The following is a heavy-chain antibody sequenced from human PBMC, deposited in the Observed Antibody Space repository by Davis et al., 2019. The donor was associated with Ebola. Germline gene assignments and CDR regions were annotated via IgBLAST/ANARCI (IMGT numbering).Heavy chain of an antibody. CDR2: IYSGGST. V-gene: IGHV3-53*01. CDR3: ARGFYSSGPYDY. J-gene: IGHJ4*02. D-gene: IGHD6-19*01. CDR1: GFTVSSDF. Sequence: GESLKISCAASGFTVSSDFMGWVRQAPGKGLEWVSVIYSGGSTYFADSVKGRFTISRDNSKNTLILQMNSLRAEDTAVYYCARGFYSSGPYDYWGQGILVTVSS.